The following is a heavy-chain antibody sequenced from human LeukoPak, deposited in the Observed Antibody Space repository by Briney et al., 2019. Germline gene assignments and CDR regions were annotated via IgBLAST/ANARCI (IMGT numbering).Heavy chain of an antibody. CDR1: TFSFSRYP. V-gene: IGHV3-23*01. Sequence: GGSLRLSCAASTFSFSRYPMGWVRQAPGKGLEWVSGISAGGDGTYHADPVKGRFTISRDNSKNTLFLQMNNLRAEDTAKYYCAKALLTTAAGTGRAFDIWGQGTMVTVSS. CDR2: ISAGGDGT. CDR3: AKALLTTAAGTGRAFDI. D-gene: IGHD2/OR15-2a*01. J-gene: IGHJ3*02.